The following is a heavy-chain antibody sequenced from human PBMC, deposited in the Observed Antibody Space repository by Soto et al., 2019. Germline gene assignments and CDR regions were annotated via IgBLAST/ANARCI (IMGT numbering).Heavy chain of an antibody. CDR3: ARQGYCSGGSCPSFDP. J-gene: IGHJ5*02. CDR1: GGSISSYY. D-gene: IGHD2-15*01. CDR2: IYYSGST. Sequence: SETLSLTCTVSGGSISSYYWSWIRQPPGKGLEWIGYIYYSGSTNYNPSLKSRVTISVDTSKNQFSLKLSSVTAADTAVYYCARQGYCSGGSCPSFDPWGQGTLVTVSS. V-gene: IGHV4-59*08.